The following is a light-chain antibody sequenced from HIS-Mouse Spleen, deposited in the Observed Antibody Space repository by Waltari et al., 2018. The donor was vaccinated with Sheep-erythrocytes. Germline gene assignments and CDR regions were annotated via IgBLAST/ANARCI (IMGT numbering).Light chain of an antibody. V-gene: IGKV1-12*01. Sequence: DIQMTQSPSSVSASVGDRVTITCRASQGISSWVAWYQQKPGEAPKLLIYAASSLRSGVPSRFSGSGSGTDFTLTISSLQPEDFATYYCQQANSFPITFGQGTRLEIK. CDR1: QGISSW. CDR2: AAS. CDR3: QQANSFPIT. J-gene: IGKJ5*01.